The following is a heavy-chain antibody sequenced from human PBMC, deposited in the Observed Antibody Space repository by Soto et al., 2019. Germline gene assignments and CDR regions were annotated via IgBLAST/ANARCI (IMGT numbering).Heavy chain of an antibody. CDR2: ISHSGST. CDR1: GYSITNGYY. J-gene: IGHJ4*02. V-gene: IGHV4-38-2*01. CDR3: ARVKLAGRGSLHY. D-gene: IGHD3-3*02. Sequence: SQTLSLTCAVSGYSITNGYYWGWVRQPPGKGLAWIGSISHSGSTYYNPSLKSRVTISLDTSKNQFSLKLTSVNAADTAMYYCARVKLAGRGSLHYWGQGTLVTVSS.